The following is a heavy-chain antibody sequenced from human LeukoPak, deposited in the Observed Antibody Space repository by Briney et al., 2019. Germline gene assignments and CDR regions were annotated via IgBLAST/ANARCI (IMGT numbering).Heavy chain of an antibody. Sequence: ASVKVSCKASGYTFTRYGISWVRQAPGQGLEWMGWISGYNGNTNYAEKLQGRVTMTTDTSTSTVYKELRSLRSDDTAVYYCARDSLYYGSGSYLGFDPWGQGTLVTVSS. CDR3: ARDSLYYGSGSYLGFDP. V-gene: IGHV1-18*01. CDR1: GYTFTRYG. J-gene: IGHJ5*02. D-gene: IGHD3-10*01. CDR2: ISGYNGNT.